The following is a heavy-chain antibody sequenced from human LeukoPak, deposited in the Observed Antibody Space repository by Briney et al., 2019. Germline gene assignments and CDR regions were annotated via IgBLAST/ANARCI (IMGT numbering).Heavy chain of an antibody. J-gene: IGHJ4*02. V-gene: IGHV4-59*01. CDR2: IYYSGST. CDR1: GGSISSYY. D-gene: IGHD6-6*01. Sequence: PSETLSLTCTVSGGSISSYYWSWIRQPPGKGLEWIGYIYYSGSTNYNPSLKSRVTISVDTSKNQFSLKLSSVTAADTAVYYCARVDPDSSSALEVFDYWGQGTLVTVSS. CDR3: ARVDPDSSSALEVFDY.